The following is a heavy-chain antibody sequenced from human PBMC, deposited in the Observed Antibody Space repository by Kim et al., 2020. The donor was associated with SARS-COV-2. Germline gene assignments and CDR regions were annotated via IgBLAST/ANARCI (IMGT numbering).Heavy chain of an antibody. CDR1: GGSISSYY. J-gene: IGHJ6*02. CDR2: IYYSGST. Sequence: SETLSLTCTVSGGSISSYYWSWIRQPPGKGLEWIGYIYYSGSTNYNPSLKSRVTISVDTSKNQFSLKLSSVTAADTAVYYCARDRRGYCSSTSCYYYYYGMDVWGQGTTVTVSS. V-gene: IGHV4-59*13. D-gene: IGHD2-2*01. CDR3: ARDRRGYCSSTSCYYYYYGMDV.